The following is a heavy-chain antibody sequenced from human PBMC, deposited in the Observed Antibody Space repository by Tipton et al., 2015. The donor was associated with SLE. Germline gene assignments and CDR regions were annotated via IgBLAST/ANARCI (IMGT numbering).Heavy chain of an antibody. CDR1: GGSISSSNNY. V-gene: IGHV4-39*07. Sequence: TLSLTCTVSGGSISSSNNYWDWIRQPPGKGLAWIGTIYYSGRTDYNPSLKSRVTMSVDTSMNQFSLKLSSVTAADTAVYYCARRRFQSASDYWGQGTLVSVSS. D-gene: IGHD2-21*01. CDR2: IYYSGRT. J-gene: IGHJ4*02. CDR3: ARRRFQSASDY.